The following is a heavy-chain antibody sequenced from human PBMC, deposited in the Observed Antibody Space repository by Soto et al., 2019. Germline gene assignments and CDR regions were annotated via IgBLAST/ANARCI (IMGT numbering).Heavy chain of an antibody. Sequence: GGSLRRAFAAYGFTFSSYLMHQLGQAPGNXLLGVSRINSDGSSTSFADSVKGRFTISRDNAKNTLHLQMNSLQAEDTTVYYCSRVQLRQSYYYNCAMDVWGRGTTGSVYS. J-gene: IGHJ6*02. CDR3: SRVQLRQSYYYNCAMDV. CDR2: INSDGSST. D-gene: IGHD2-2*01. CDR1: GFTFSSYL. V-gene: IGHV3-74*01.